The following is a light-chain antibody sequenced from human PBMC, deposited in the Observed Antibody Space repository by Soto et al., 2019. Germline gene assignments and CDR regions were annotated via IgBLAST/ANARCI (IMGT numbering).Light chain of an antibody. Sequence: EIVMTQSPATLSVSPGERATLSCRASQSVSRNLAWYQQKPGQAPRLLIYGASTRATGIPARFSGSGSGTECTLTISSLQSEDFAVYYCQQYNNWPPFTFGPGTKVDIK. CDR3: QQYNNWPPFT. V-gene: IGKV3-15*01. CDR2: GAS. CDR1: QSVSRN. J-gene: IGKJ3*01.